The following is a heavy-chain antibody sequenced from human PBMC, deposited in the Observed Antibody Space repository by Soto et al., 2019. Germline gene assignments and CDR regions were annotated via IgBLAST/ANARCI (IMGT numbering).Heavy chain of an antibody. CDR3: AKDRRYSSSWKGVDY. Sequence: EVQLLESGGALVQPGGSLRLSCAASEFTFSSYAMSWVLQAPGKGLEWVSGISGGGGSTNYADSVKGRFTISRDNSKNTLYLQMNSLRAEDTAVYYCAKDRRYSSSWKGVDYWGQGTLVTVSS. CDR1: EFTFSSYA. V-gene: IGHV3-23*01. D-gene: IGHD6-13*01. CDR2: ISGGGGST. J-gene: IGHJ4*02.